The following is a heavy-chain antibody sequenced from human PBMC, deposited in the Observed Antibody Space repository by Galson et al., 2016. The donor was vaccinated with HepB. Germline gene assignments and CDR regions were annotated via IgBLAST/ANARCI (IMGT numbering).Heavy chain of an antibody. CDR1: GDRFTNIW. CDR3: ARANRVRTSTEPGL. V-gene: IGHV5-51*01. CDR2: VYPGDSDT. D-gene: IGHD3-10*01. Sequence: QSGAEVKQPGESLKISCTDFGDRFTNIWIAWVRQRPGKGLEWMGLVYPGDSDTRYSVAFEGHITISADKTINTVYLQWRSLKASDSVMYYCARANRVRTSTEPGLGGQGTRVTVSS. J-gene: IGHJ4*02.